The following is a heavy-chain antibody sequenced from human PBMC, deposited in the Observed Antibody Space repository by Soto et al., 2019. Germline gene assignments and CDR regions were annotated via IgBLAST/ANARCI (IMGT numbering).Heavy chain of an antibody. CDR2: IYHSGTT. D-gene: IGHD2-2*01. CDR3: ARVIGNQLLGWFDP. J-gene: IGHJ5*02. V-gene: IGHV4-31*03. Sequence: QVQLQESGPGLVKPSQTLSLTCTVSGGSISSGGYYWSWIRQHPGKGLEWIGYIYHSGTTYYNPSRKSRVTMXVXTXXNQISLKLTSVPAADTAVYYWARVIGNQLLGWFDPWGQGTLVTVSS. CDR1: GGSISSGGYY.